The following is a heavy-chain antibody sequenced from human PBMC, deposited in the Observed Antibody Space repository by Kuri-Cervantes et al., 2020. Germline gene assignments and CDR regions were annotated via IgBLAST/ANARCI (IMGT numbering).Heavy chain of an antibody. CDR3: ARASSVNTWPPAY. CDR2: ISGSGGST. CDR1: GFTFSSYA. Sequence: GESLKISCAASGFTFSSYAMSWVRQAPGKGLEWVSAISGSGGSTYYADSVKGRFVISRDNSKNSLFLQMNSLRAEDSAIYYCARASSVNTWPPAYWGQGALVTVSS. V-gene: IGHV3-23*01. J-gene: IGHJ4*02.